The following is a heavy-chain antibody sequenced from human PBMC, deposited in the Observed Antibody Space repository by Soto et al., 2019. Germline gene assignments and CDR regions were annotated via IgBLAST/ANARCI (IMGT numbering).Heavy chain of an antibody. CDR1: GGSLSSSSYY. V-gene: IGHV4-39*01. CDR2: IYYSGST. D-gene: IGHD5-12*01. CDR3: ARRVEVIVASIQYPRYNWFDP. Sequence: SETLSPTCTVSGGSLSSSSYYWGWVPPPPGKGLGWFGSIYYSGSTYYNPSLKSRVTISVDTSKNQFSLKLSSVTAADTAVYYCARRVEVIVASIQYPRYNWFDPWGQGTLVTVSS. J-gene: IGHJ5*02.